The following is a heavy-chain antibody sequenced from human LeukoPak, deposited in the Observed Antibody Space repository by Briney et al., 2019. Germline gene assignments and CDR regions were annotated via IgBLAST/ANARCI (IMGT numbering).Heavy chain of an antibody. D-gene: IGHD3-10*01. CDR3: ARGVYGSGIDH. CDR1: GGSISSYY. CDR2: IYISGST. J-gene: IGHJ4*02. V-gene: IGHV4-4*07. Sequence: SETLSLTCTVSGGSISSYYWSWIRQPAGKGLEGIGRIYISGSTNYNPSLKSRVTMSVDTSKNQFSLKVNSVTAADTAVYYCARGVYGSGIDHWGQGTLVTVSS.